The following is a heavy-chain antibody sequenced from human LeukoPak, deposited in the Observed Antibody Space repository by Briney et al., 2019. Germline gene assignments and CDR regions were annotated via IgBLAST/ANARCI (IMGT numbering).Heavy chain of an antibody. CDR2: IIPILGIA. D-gene: IGHD2-15*01. V-gene: IGHV1-69*04. CDR1: GGTFSSYA. Sequence: SVKVSCKASGGTFSSYAISWVRQAPGQGLEWMGRIIPILGIANYAQKFQGRVTITADKSTSTAYMELSSLRSEDTAVYYCARDDCAGSCSYYFDYWGQGTLVTVSS. J-gene: IGHJ4*02. CDR3: ARDDCAGSCSYYFDY.